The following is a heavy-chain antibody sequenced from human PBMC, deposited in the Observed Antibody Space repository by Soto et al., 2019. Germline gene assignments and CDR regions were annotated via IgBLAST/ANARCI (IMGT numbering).Heavy chain of an antibody. D-gene: IGHD3-22*01. CDR2: IDPSDSQT. CDR3: ARQIYDSDTGPNFQYYFDS. J-gene: IGHJ4*02. V-gene: IGHV5-10-1*01. Sequence: GESLKISCKGSGYSFAGYWITWVRQKPGKGLEWMGRIDPSDSQTYYSPSFRGHVTISVTKSITTVFLQWSSLRASDTAMYYCARQIYDSDTGPNFQYYFDSWGQGTPFTVSS. CDR1: GYSFAGYW.